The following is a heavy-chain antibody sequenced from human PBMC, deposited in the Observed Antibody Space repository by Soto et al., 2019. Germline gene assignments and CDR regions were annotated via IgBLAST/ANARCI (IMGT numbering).Heavy chain of an antibody. CDR1: GFTFSSYE. J-gene: IGHJ6*02. Sequence: GGSLRLSCAASGFTFSSYEMNWVRQAPGKGLEWVSYISSSGSTIYYADSVKGRFTISRDNAKNSLYLQMNSLRAEDTAVYYCARHGSGWEGYYYCMEVWGQGTTVTASS. CDR2: ISSSGSTI. V-gene: IGHV3-48*03. D-gene: IGHD6-19*01. CDR3: ARHGSGWEGYYYCMEV.